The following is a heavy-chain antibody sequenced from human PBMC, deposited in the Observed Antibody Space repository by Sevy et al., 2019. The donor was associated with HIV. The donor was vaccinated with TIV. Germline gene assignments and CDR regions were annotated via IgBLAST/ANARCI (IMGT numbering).Heavy chain of an antibody. V-gene: IGHV1-2*02. CDR2: INPNSGGT. Sequence: ASVKVSCKASGYTFTGYYMHWVRQPPGQGLEWMGWINPNSGGTNYAQKFQGRVTMTRDTSISTAYMELSRLRSDDTAVYYCARDGGYSGYDPPYYYYMDVWGKGTTVTVSS. CDR3: ARDGGYSGYDPPYYYYMDV. CDR1: GYTFTGYY. J-gene: IGHJ6*03. D-gene: IGHD5-12*01.